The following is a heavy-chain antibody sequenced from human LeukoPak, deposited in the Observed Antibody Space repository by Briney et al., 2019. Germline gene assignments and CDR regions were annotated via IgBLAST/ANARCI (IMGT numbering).Heavy chain of an antibody. CDR2: IYYSGST. J-gene: IGHJ4*02. Sequence: SETLSLTCAVYGGSFSDYYWSWIRQPPGKGLEWSGSIYYSGSTYYNPSLKSLVTISVDTSKNQFSLKLSSVTAADTAVYYCAGKAVAGPYFEYWGQGALVSVSS. D-gene: IGHD6-19*01. CDR1: GGSFSDYY. CDR3: AGKAVAGPYFEY. V-gene: IGHV4-34*01.